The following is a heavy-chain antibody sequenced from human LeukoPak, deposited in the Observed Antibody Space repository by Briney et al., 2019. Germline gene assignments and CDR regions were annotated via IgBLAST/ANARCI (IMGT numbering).Heavy chain of an antibody. V-gene: IGHV3-74*01. D-gene: IGHD3-10*02. J-gene: IGHJ6*04. CDR2: INSDGSST. CDR3: AELGITMIGGV. Sequence: GGSLRLSCAASGFTFSSYWMHWVRQAPGKGLVWVSRINSDGSSTRYADSVKGRFTISRDNAKNSLYLQMNSLRAEDTAVYYCAELGITMIGGVWGKGTTVTISS. CDR1: GFTFSSYW.